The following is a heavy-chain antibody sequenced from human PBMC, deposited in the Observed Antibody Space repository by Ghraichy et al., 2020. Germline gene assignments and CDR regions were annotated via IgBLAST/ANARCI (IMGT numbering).Heavy chain of an antibody. D-gene: IGHD4-17*01. V-gene: IGHV3-48*03. Sequence: GESLNISCVASGFIFSSYEMNWVRQVPGKGLEWVSYIFTTGSTIYYADSVKGRFTISRDNAKNSLYLQMNSLRAEDTAVYYCARGRTTVTTGSNWFDPWGQGTLVTVSS. CDR2: IFTTGSTI. CDR3: ARGRTTVTTGSNWFDP. CDR1: GFIFSSYE. J-gene: IGHJ5*02.